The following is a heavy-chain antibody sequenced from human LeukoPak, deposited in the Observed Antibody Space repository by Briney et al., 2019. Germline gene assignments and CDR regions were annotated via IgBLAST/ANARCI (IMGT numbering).Heavy chain of an antibody. CDR3: AREYGTGGLDY. J-gene: IGHJ4*02. V-gene: IGHV1-46*01. Sequence: GASVKVSCKASGNTFTTGQLHWVRQAPGQGLEWMGIINPSGGSTSYAQKFQGRVTMTRDTSTGTVYMELSSLRSEDTALYYCAREYGTGGLDYWGQGTLVTVSS. CDR2: INPSGGST. D-gene: IGHD2-8*02. CDR1: GNTFTTGQ.